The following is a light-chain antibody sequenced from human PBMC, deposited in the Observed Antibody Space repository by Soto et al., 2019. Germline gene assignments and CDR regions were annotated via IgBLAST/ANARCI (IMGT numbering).Light chain of an antibody. Sequence: DIQMTQSPSSLSASVGDRVTITCRASQSISSYLNWYQQKPGKAPKLLIYAASSLQSGVPSRFSGSGSGTDFTLTISSLQHEDFATYYCQQSYSTRMYTFGQGTKLEIK. CDR3: QQSYSTRMYT. CDR2: AAS. J-gene: IGKJ2*01. CDR1: QSISSY. V-gene: IGKV1-39*01.